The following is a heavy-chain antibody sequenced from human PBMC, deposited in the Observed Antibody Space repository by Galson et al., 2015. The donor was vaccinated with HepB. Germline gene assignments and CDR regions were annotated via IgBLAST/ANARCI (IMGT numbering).Heavy chain of an antibody. CDR3: ARDTRTPLLLEWLQSESGYYYGMDV. CDR2: IIPIFGTA. D-gene: IGHD3-3*01. Sequence: SVKVSCKASGGTFSSYAISWVRQAPGQGLEWMGGIIPIFGTANYAQKFQGRVTITADKSTSTAYMELSSLRSEDTAVYYCARDTRTPLLLEWLQSESGYYYGMDVWGQGTTVTVSS. CDR1: GGTFSSYA. J-gene: IGHJ6*02. V-gene: IGHV1-69*06.